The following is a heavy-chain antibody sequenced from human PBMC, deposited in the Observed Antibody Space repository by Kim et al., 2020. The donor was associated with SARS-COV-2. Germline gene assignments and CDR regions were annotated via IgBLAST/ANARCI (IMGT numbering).Heavy chain of an antibody. Sequence: YNPSLKSRVTISVDTSKNQFSLKLSSVTAADTAVYYCARRGGLGDAFDIWGQGTMVTVSS. D-gene: IGHD3-10*01. V-gene: IGHV4-31*02. J-gene: IGHJ3*02. CDR3: ARRGGLGDAFDI.